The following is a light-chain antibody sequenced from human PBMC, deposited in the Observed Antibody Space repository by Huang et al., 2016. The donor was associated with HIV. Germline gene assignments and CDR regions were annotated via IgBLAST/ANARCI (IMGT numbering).Light chain of an antibody. CDR1: QSISSTF. Sequence: EIVLTQSPGTLSLSPGERATLSCRASQSISSTFLAWYQQKPGQAPRLRIYGASSRATGIPDRFGGSGSGTDFTLTISRLEPEDFAVYYCQQYGSSPPYTFGQGTKLEIK. V-gene: IGKV3-20*01. J-gene: IGKJ2*01. CDR2: GAS. CDR3: QQYGSSPPYT.